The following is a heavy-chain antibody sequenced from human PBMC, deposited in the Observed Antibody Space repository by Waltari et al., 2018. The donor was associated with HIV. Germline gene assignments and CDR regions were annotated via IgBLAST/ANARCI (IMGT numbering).Heavy chain of an antibody. D-gene: IGHD3-10*01. CDR1: GYTFTSYA. CDR3: ARDLYMGRGVISDY. V-gene: IGHV1-18*01. J-gene: IGHJ4*02. CDR2: NSTNNGNT. Sequence: VQLVQSGAEVKTPGASVKVSCKASGYTFTSYAINWVRQAPGQGPEWMGWNSTNNGNTNYEQKFQGRVTMTTDASTSTVYMELRSLRSDDTAIYYCARDLYMGRGVISDYWGQGTLVTVSS.